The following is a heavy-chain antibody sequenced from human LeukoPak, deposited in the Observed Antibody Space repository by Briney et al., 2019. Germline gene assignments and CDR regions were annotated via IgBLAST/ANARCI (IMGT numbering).Heavy chain of an antibody. V-gene: IGHV4-61*02. CDR3: ARGRSCSGGSCYLHFDY. Sequence: SETLSLTCTVSGGSISSGTYYWSWIRQPAGKGLEWIGRIYASGSTNYNPSLKSRVTISVDTSKNQFSLKLSSVTAADTAVYYCARGRSCSGGSCYLHFDYWGQGTLVTVSS. CDR1: GGSISSGTYY. CDR2: IYASGST. J-gene: IGHJ4*02. D-gene: IGHD2-15*01.